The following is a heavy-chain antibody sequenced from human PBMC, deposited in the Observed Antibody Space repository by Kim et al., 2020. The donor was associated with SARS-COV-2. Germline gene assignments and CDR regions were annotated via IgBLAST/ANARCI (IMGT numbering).Heavy chain of an antibody. CDR3: SKMDDSSGWYGAGFD. J-gene: IGHJ4*01. Sequence: GGSLRLSCAASGITFSSDGMSWVRQAPGKGLEWVAAISGSGGSTYYADAVQGRVTISIDNDKKTQKLQMNRLRAEDTAVDDYSKMDDSSGWYGAGFD. D-gene: IGHD3-22*01. V-gene: IGHV3-23*01. CDR2: ISGSGGST. CDR1: GITFSSDG.